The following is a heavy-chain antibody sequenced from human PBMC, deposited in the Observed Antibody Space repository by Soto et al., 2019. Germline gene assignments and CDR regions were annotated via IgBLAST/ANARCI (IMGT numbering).Heavy chain of an antibody. D-gene: IGHD2-2*01. CDR3: AREDRDRETGLVPAAIDGVDV. CDR1: GGTFSRYS. Sequence: SVKVSCKASGGTFSRYSITWVRQAPGHGLEWIGRIIPIFGIPTYAQKFQGRVTFTADESTSTAYMELSSLRSDDTAVYYCAREDRDRETGLVPAAIDGVDVWGQGTTVTVSS. J-gene: IGHJ6*02. V-gene: IGHV1-69*13. CDR2: IIPIFGIP.